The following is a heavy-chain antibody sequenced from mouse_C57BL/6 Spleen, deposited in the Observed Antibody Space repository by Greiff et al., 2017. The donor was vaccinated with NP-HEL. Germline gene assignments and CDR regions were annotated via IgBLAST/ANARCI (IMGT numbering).Heavy chain of an antibody. V-gene: IGHV1-82*01. D-gene: IGHD1-1*01. CDR2: IYPGDGDT. CDR1: GYAFSSSW. Sequence: QVQLKESGPELVKPGASVKISCKASGYAFSSSWMNWVKQRPGKGLEWIGRIYPGDGDTNYNGKFKGKATLTADKSSSTAYMQLSSLPSEDSAVYFCARGVTTVVATSMDYWGQGTSVTVSS. J-gene: IGHJ4*01. CDR3: ARGVTTVVATSMDY.